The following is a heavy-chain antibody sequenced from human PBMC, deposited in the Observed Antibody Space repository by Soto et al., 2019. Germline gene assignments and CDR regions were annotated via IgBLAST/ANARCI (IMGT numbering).Heavy chain of an antibody. CDR2: ISSSGKT. V-gene: IGHV4-39*01. D-gene: IGHD6-13*01. Sequence: LETLSLTCTVSGGSFSSNTDYWGWIRQPPGKGLECIGSISSSGKTYYNPSLKSRVTISVDTSKDQFSLRVSSVTAADAAVYYCARHIGYTDPSRFDDWGPGTLVTVSS. J-gene: IGHJ4*02. CDR3: ARHIGYTDPSRFDD. CDR1: GGSFSSNTDY.